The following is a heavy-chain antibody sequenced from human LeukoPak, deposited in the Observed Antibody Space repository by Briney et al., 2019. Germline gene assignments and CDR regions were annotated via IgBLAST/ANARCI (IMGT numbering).Heavy chain of an antibody. Sequence: GGSLRLSCAASGFTFSSYWMNWARQAPGKGLEWVASINHNGNVNYYVDSVKGRFTISRDNAKNPLYLQMSSLRAEDTAVYYCARGGGVRRGTAAGFDYWGQGTLVTVSS. V-gene: IGHV3-7*01. CDR3: ARGGGVRRGTAAGFDY. CDR2: INHNGNVN. J-gene: IGHJ4*02. CDR1: GFTFSSYW. D-gene: IGHD6-13*01.